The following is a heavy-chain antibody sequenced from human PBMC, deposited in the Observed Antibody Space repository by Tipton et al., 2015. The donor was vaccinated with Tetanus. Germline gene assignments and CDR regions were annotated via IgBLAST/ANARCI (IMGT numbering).Heavy chain of an antibody. CDR1: GYSFTSYG. CDR3: ARGAYSYDSSGYYYLLDP. V-gene: IGHV1-18*01. D-gene: IGHD3-22*01. J-gene: IGHJ5*02. CDR2: ITPYNGHR. Sequence: QLVQSGAEVKKPGASVKVSCTANGYSFTSYGINWVRQAPGQGLEWVGWITPYNGHRDLAQKFQGRVTMTTDASLRTAYLELRSLGSDDTAVYYCARGAYSYDSSGYYYLLDPWGQGTLVTVSS.